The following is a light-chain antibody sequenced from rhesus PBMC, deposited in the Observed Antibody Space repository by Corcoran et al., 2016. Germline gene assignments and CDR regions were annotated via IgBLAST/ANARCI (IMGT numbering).Light chain of an antibody. V-gene: IGKV1-32*03. Sequence: DIQMSQSPSSLSASVGDRVTITCRASQGISSYLNWYQQKPGKAPKLLIYYANSLASGVPSMFSGSGSGTDYTLTISSLQPEDFATYYCQQGYSTPFTFGPGTKLDIK. CDR2: YAN. CDR1: QGISSY. CDR3: QQGYSTPFT. J-gene: IGKJ3*01.